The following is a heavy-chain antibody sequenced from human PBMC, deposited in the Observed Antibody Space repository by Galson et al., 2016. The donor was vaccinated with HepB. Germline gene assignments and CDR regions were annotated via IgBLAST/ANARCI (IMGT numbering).Heavy chain of an antibody. V-gene: IGHV1-3*04. CDR2: IITGNGDT. J-gene: IGHJ6*01. CDR3: ARPRDYYGSGQDPYYGMDV. Sequence: SGYTFTTYALHWVRQAPGQRLEWLGWIITGNGDTKYSQKFQGRVTITRDTSASTVYMELSSLRSEDTAVYYCARPRDYYGSGQDPYYGMDVWGQGTTVTVSS. D-gene: IGHD3-10*01. CDR1: GYTFTTYA.